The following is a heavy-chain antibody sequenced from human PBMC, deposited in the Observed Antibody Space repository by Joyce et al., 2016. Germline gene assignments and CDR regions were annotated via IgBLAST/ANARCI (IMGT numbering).Heavy chain of an antibody. D-gene: IGHD4-17*01. CDR1: GFSLSTSRVG. CDR3: AHTITVTRIGWFDP. CDR2: IYWNDDK. Sequence: QITLKESGPTLVKPTQTLTLTCAFSGFSLSTSRVGVGWIRQPPGKALEWLALIYWNDDKRYSPSLKSRLTITNDTSKNQVVLTMTNMDPVDTATYYCAHTITVTRIGWFDPWGQGTLVTVSS. V-gene: IGHV2-5*01. J-gene: IGHJ5*02.